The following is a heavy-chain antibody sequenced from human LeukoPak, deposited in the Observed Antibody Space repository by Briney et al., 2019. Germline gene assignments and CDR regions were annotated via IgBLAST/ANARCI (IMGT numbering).Heavy chain of an antibody. Sequence: PSETLSLTCAVYGGSFSGYYWSWIRQPPGKGLEWIGEINHSGSTNYNPSLKSRVTISVDTSKNQFSLKLSSVTAADTAVYYCARWPSDPWGQGTLVTVSS. CDR2: INHSGST. V-gene: IGHV4-34*01. J-gene: IGHJ5*02. CDR3: ARWPSDP. CDR1: GGSFSGYY.